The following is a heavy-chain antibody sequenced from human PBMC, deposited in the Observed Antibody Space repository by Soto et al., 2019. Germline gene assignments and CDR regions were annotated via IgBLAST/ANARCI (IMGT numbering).Heavy chain of an antibody. CDR2: ISSSSSYI. D-gene: IGHD6-13*01. J-gene: IGHJ4*02. V-gene: IGHV3-21*01. CDR1: GFTFSSYS. CDR3: ARDGYSSSWYGYWYYFDY. Sequence: GGSLRLSCAASGFTFSSYSMNWVRQAPGKGLEWVSSISSSSSYIYYADSVKGRFTISRDNAKNSLYLQMNSLRAEDTAVYYCARDGYSSSWYGYWYYFDYWGQGTLVTVSS.